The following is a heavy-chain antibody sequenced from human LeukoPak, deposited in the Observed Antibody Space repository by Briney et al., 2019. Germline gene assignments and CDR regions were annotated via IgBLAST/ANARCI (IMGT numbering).Heavy chain of an antibody. Sequence: ASVKVSCKASGYTFTSYDINWVRQATGQGLEWMGWMNPNSGNTGYAQKFQGRVTMTRNTSISTAYMELSSLRSEDTAVYYCAVDVDIVVVVAATDDAFDIWGQGTMVTVSS. V-gene: IGHV1-8*01. CDR2: MNPNSGNT. CDR3: AVDVDIVVVVAATDDAFDI. J-gene: IGHJ3*02. D-gene: IGHD2-15*01. CDR1: GYTFTSYD.